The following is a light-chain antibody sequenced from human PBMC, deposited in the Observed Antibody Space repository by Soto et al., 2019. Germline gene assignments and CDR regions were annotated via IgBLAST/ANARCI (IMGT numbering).Light chain of an antibody. CDR1: HSVSSSH. CDR2: GAS. J-gene: IGKJ4*01. Sequence: DIVLTQSPGTLSLSPGESVTLSCRASHSVSSSHLAWYQQKPGHAPRLFIYGASSRASGIPDRFSVSGSGTHFTLTISRLQPDYFAVYSCQHYGTSLPFGGGTNVEIK. V-gene: IGKV3-20*01. CDR3: QHYGTSLP.